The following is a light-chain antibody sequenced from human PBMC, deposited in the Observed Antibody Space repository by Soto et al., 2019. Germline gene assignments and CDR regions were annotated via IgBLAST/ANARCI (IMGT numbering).Light chain of an antibody. Sequence: EFVLTQSPGTLSLSPVERATLSCRASQTVRNNYLAWYQQKPGQAPRLLIYDASSRATGIPDRFSGGGSGTDFTLTISRLEPEDFAVYYCQQRSNWPPSCGPGTKGDIK. J-gene: IGKJ3*01. CDR3: QQRSNWPPS. CDR2: DAS. CDR1: QTVRNNY. V-gene: IGKV3D-20*02.